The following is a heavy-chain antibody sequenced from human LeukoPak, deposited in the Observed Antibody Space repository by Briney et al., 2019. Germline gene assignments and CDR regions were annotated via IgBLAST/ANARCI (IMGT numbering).Heavy chain of an antibody. J-gene: IGHJ4*02. CDR2: ISGSGGST. D-gene: IGHD1-14*01. V-gene: IGHV3-23*01. CDR3: TKRTGDY. Sequence: GGTLKLSCAASGFTFSNFGMSWVRQAPGKGLEWVSSISGSGGSTYYADSVKGRFTISRDNSKSTLYLQMNSLRAEDTAVYYCTKRTGDYWGQGTLVTVSS. CDR1: GFTFSNFG.